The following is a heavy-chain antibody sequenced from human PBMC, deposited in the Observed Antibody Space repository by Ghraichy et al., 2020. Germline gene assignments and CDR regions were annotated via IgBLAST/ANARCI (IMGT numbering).Heavy chain of an antibody. D-gene: IGHD6-19*01. CDR3: ARFSAGLPNAFDL. Sequence: ETLSLTCTVSRGSISGYYWNWIRQPAGKGLEWIGRIYDTGTTIYNPSLESRVTMSIGASRNQFSLRLSSVTAADTAVYYCARFSAGLPNAFDLWGQGTGVTVSS. CDR1: RGSISGYY. CDR2: IYDTGTT. J-gene: IGHJ3*01. V-gene: IGHV4-4*07.